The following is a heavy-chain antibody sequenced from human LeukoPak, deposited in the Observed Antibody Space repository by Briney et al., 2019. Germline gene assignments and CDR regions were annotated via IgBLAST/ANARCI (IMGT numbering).Heavy chain of an antibody. Sequence: PSETLSLTCTVSGGSISSSSYYWGWIRQPPGKGLEWIGSIYYSGSTYYNPSLKSRVTISVDTSKNQFSLKLSSVTAADTAVYYCARRGVGGLYDYVWGSYRYYFDYWGQGTLVTVSS. CDR1: GGSISSSSYY. D-gene: IGHD3-16*02. CDR3: ARRGVGGLYDYVWGSYRYYFDY. J-gene: IGHJ4*02. V-gene: IGHV4-39*01. CDR2: IYYSGST.